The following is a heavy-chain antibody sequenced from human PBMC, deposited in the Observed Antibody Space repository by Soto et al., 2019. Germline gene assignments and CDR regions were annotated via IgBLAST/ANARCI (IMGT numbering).Heavy chain of an antibody. CDR3: AKDSHRGTQELLFHNWLDP. V-gene: IGHV3-23*01. J-gene: IGHJ5*02. Sequence: PGGSLRLSCAASGFTFSSYAMSWVRQAPGKGLEWVSAISGSGGSTYYADSVKGRFTISRDNSKNTLYLQMNSLRAEDTAVYYCAKDSHRGTQELLFHNWLDPWGPGTLVTVYS. CDR1: GFTFSSYA. CDR2: ISGSGGST. D-gene: IGHD1-26*01.